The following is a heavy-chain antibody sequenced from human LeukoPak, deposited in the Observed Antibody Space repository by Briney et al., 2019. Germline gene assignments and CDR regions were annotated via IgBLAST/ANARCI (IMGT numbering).Heavy chain of an antibody. Sequence: SETLSLTCAVYGGSFSGYYWNWIRQPPGKGLEWIGEINHSGSTNYNPSLKSRVTISVDTSKNQFSLKLSSVTAADTAVYYCARGQLRFLEWSPYYFDYWGQGTLVTVSS. V-gene: IGHV4-34*01. CDR3: ARGQLRFLEWSPYYFDY. CDR1: GGSFSGYY. J-gene: IGHJ4*02. D-gene: IGHD3-3*01. CDR2: INHSGST.